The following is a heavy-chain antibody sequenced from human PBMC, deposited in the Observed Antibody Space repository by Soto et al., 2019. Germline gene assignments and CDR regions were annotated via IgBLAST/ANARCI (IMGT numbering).Heavy chain of an antibody. V-gene: IGHV1-18*01. J-gene: IGHJ4*02. Sequence: QVQLVQSGGEVKKPGASVKVSCKASGYTFTSYGISWVRQAPGQGLEWMGWISAYNGNTKYAQKLQGRVTMTTDTSTIRAYMEVRSLRSDDTAVYYCARDLAVGLVDYWGQGTLVTVSS. CDR1: GYTFTSYG. D-gene: IGHD6-19*01. CDR2: ISAYNGNT. CDR3: ARDLAVGLVDY.